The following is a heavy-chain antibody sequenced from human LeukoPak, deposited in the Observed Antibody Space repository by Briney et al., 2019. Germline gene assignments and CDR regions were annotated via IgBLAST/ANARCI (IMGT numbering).Heavy chain of an antibody. CDR2: ISAYNGNT. J-gene: IGHJ5*02. CDR3: ARATPVRYYYDSSGYTWFDP. D-gene: IGHD3-22*01. V-gene: IGHV1-18*01. CDR1: GYTFTIYG. Sequence: ASVNLSCKSSGYTFTIYGISWVRRAPGQGLEWMAWISAYNGNTNYAQKPQGSANMTTDTSTSTGYMALRSLRSDDTAVYYCARATPVRYYYDSSGYTWFDPWGQGTLVTVSS.